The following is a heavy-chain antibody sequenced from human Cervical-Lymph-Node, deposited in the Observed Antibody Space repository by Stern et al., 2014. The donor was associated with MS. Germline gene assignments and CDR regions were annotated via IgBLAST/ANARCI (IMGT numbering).Heavy chain of an antibody. Sequence: QVQLVESGGGLFKPGGSLRLSCAASGFTFSDYYMSWIRQAPGKGLEWVSYISSRGSSIYYADTVKGRFTISRDNAKNSLYLQMNSLRAEDTAVYYCARGPRVPAFIPDFDYWGQGTLVTVSS. D-gene: IGHD2-2*01. CDR3: ARGPRVPAFIPDFDY. CDR2: ISSRGSSI. J-gene: IGHJ4*02. CDR1: GFTFSDYY. V-gene: IGHV3-11*01.